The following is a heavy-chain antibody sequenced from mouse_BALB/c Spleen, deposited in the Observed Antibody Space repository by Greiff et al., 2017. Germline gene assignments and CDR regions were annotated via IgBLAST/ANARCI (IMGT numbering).Heavy chain of an antibody. CDR1: GYAFTSYN. V-gene: IGHV1S135*01. J-gene: IGHJ3*01. D-gene: IGHD2-4*01. Sequence: VQLKQSGPELVKPGASVKVSCKASGYAFTSYNMYWVKQSHGKSLEWIGYIDPYNGGTSYNQKFKGKATLTVDKSSSTAYMHLNSLTSEDSAVYYCARSTMITLFAYWGQGTLVTVSA. CDR3: ARSTMITLFAY. CDR2: IDPYNGGT.